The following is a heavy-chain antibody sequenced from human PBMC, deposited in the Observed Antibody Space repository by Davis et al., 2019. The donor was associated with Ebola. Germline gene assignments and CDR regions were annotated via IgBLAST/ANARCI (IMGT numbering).Heavy chain of an antibody. V-gene: IGHV4-4*02. Sequence: SETLSLTCAVSGGSISSSNWWSWVRQPPGKGLEWIGEIYHSGSTNYNPSLKSRVTISVDKSKNQLSLKLSSVTAADTAVYYCARLGYSSGWTPDYFDYWGQGTLVTVSS. D-gene: IGHD6-19*01. CDR2: IYHSGST. J-gene: IGHJ4*02. CDR1: GGSISSSNW. CDR3: ARLGYSSGWTPDYFDY.